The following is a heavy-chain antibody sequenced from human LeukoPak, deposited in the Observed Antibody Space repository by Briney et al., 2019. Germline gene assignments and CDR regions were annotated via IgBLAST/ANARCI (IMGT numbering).Heavy chain of an antibody. CDR1: GGSISSSTYY. J-gene: IGHJ3*02. V-gene: IGHV4-61*05. Sequence: PSETLSLTCTVSGGSISSSTYYWGWIRQPPGRGLEWIGYIYNSGSTKYNPSLNSRVTISVDTSKNQFSLKLSSVTAADTAVYYCARQQWLVQDAFDIWGQGTMVTVSS. CDR2: IYNSGST. D-gene: IGHD6-19*01. CDR3: ARQQWLVQDAFDI.